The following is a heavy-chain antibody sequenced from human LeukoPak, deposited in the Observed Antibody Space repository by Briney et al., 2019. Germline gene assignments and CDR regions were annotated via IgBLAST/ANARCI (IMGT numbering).Heavy chain of an antibody. J-gene: IGHJ4*02. V-gene: IGHV3-48*03. CDR2: ISSGASTM. CDR3: ALLAVASDFDY. CDR1: GFMFSSFE. D-gene: IGHD6-19*01. Sequence: PGGSLRLSCAASGFMFSSFEMYWVRQAPGKGLEWVSYISSGASTMYYADSVKGRFTFSRDNARNSLFLQMNSLRAEDTAVYYCALLAVASDFDYWGQGTLVTVSS.